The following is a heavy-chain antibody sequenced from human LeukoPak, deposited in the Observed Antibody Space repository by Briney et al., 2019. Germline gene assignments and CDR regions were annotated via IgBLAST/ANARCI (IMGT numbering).Heavy chain of an antibody. CDR1: GYTFTGYY. J-gene: IGHJ6*03. CDR3: AQRDLNTMVRGGRFYYYYMDV. Sequence: ASVKVSCKASGYTFTGYYMHWVRQAPGQGLEWMGWINPNSGGTNYAQKFQGRVTMTRDTSTSTVYMELSSLRSEDTAVYYCAQRDLNTMVRGGRFYYYYMDVWGKGTTVTISS. D-gene: IGHD3-10*01. V-gene: IGHV1-2*02. CDR2: INPNSGGT.